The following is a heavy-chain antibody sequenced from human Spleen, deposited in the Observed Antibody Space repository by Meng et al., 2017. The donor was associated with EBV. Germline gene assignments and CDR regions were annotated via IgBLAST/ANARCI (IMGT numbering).Heavy chain of an antibody. V-gene: IGHV1-46*01. CDR1: GYTFTSHF. D-gene: IGHD1-26*01. CDR2: INPSAATT. J-gene: IGHJ4*02. Sequence: VQLGRVGAEMKQPGASVKVSCKASGYTFTSHFIHWVRQAPGQGPEWMGIINPSAATTRYAQKFEARVSMTRDTSSTTVYMELTSLTSKDTAVYYCARDFSGTYPSLVDFWGQGTLVTVSS. CDR3: ARDFSGTYPSLVDF.